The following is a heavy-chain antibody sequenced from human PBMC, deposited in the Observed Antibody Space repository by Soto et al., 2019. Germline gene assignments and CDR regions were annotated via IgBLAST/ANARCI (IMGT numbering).Heavy chain of an antibody. V-gene: IGHV3-23*01. Sequence: GGSLRLSCAASEFSFDDYAMSWVRQAPGKGLEWVSSITYTGVSTYYADSVKGRFTISRDNSRDTLFLQMNSLRAEYTAIYYCAKSSVWYPYFDSWGQGTLVTVSS. CDR1: EFSFDDYA. CDR3: AKSSVWYPYFDS. D-gene: IGHD6-13*01. CDR2: ITYTGVST. J-gene: IGHJ4*02.